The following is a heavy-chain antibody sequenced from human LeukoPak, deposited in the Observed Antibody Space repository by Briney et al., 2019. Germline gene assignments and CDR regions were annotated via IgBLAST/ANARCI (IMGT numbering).Heavy chain of an antibody. D-gene: IGHD1-1*01. CDR2: IKSKTDGGTT. V-gene: IGHV3-15*01. Sequence: GGSLRLSCAASGFTFSNAWMSWVRQAPGKGLEWVGRIKSKTDGGTTDYAAPVKGRFTISRDDSKNTLYLQMNRLHTEDTPAYYCTTALERRGGYYGMDVWGKGTTVSVSS. CDR3: TTALERRGGYYGMDV. J-gene: IGHJ6*04. CDR1: GFTFSNAW.